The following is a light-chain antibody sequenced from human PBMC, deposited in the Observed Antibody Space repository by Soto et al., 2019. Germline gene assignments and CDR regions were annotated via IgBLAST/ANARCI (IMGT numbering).Light chain of an antibody. J-gene: IGKJ1*01. CDR3: QQYGTSPWT. V-gene: IGKV3-20*01. Sequence: EIVLTQSPGTLSLFPGERATLSCRATQSVNSDYLAWYQQKPGQAPRLLIYIASRRATGIPDRFSGSGSGTDFTLTISRLEPEVFAVYYCQQYGTSPWTFGQGTKVEIK. CDR1: QSVNSDY. CDR2: IAS.